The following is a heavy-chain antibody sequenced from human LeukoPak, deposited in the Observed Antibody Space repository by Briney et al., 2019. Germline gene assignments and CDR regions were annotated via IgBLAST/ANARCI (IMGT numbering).Heavy chain of an antibody. Sequence: ASVTVSCKASGGTFSSYAISWVRQAPGQGLEWMGGIIPIFGTANYAQKFQGRVTITADESTSTAYMELSSLRSEDTAVYYCARGKWPENWFDPWGQGTLVTVSS. D-gene: IGHD5-12*01. V-gene: IGHV1-69*13. CDR2: IIPIFGTA. CDR3: ARGKWPENWFDP. J-gene: IGHJ5*02. CDR1: GGTFSSYA.